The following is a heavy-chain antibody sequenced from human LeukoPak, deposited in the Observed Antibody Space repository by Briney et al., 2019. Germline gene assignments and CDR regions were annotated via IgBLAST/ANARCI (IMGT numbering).Heavy chain of an antibody. Sequence: GGSLRLSCAASGFTFSNYAMSWVRQAPGKGLEWVSAVSGRDDSTYYADSVKGRFTISRDNAKNSLYLQMNSLRAEDTAVYYCARASYGYLDYWGQGTLVTVSS. CDR1: GFTFSNYA. CDR3: ARASYGYLDY. D-gene: IGHD5-18*01. CDR2: VSGRDDST. V-gene: IGHV3-23*01. J-gene: IGHJ4*02.